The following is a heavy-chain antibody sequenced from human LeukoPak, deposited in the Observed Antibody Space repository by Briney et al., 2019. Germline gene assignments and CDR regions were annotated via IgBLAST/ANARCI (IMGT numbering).Heavy chain of an antibody. D-gene: IGHD3-10*01. CDR2: INGDGRNI. V-gene: IGHV3-74*01. Sequence: GGSLRLSCVASGFTFSSYWMHWVRQDPRKGLVWVSRINGDGRNINYADSVRGRFTISRDNSKNTLYLQMDSLRAEDTAVYYCAKSGPPRWGIWFGEYWGQGTLVAVSS. CDR1: GFTFSSYW. J-gene: IGHJ4*02. CDR3: AKSGPPRWGIWFGEY.